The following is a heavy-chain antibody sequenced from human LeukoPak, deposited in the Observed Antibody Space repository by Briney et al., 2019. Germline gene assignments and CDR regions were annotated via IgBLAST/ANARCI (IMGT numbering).Heavy chain of an antibody. CDR2: IYYSGST. V-gene: IGHV4-39*07. D-gene: IGHD3-3*01. CDR3: ARESGLARYYDFWSGYYHPPYNWFDP. CDR1: GGSISSSSYY. J-gene: IGHJ5*02. Sequence: SETLSLTRTVSGGSISSSSYYWGWIRQPPEKGLEWIGSIYYSGSTCYNPSLKSRVTISVDTSKNQFSLKLSSVTAADTAVYYCARESGLARYYDFWSGYYHPPYNWFDPWGQGTLVTVSS.